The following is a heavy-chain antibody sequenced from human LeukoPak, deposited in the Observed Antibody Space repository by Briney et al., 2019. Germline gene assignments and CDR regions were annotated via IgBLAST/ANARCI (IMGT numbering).Heavy chain of an antibody. CDR1: GGSISSYY. J-gene: IGHJ4*02. Sequence: SDTLSLTCTVSGGSISSYYWSWIRQPPGKGLEWIGYIYYSGSTNYNPSLKSRVTISVDTSKNQFSLKLSSVTAADTAVYYCARARFYGGNFFDYWGQGTLVTVSS. CDR3: ARARFYGGNFFDY. V-gene: IGHV4-59*07. D-gene: IGHD4-23*01. CDR2: IYYSGST.